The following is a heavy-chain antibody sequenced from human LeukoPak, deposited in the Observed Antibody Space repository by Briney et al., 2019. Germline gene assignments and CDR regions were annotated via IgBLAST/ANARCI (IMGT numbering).Heavy chain of an antibody. CDR1: GGSMSSYY. Sequence: KPSETLSLTCTVSGGSMSSYYWSWIRQHPGKGLEWIGYIYFSGSAYYNPSLKSRATISVDTSRNQFSLRLTSVTAADTAVYYCARAHDLLTGYYFFDYWGQGTLVTVSS. V-gene: IGHV4-59*06. D-gene: IGHD3-9*01. CDR3: ARAHDLLTGYYFFDY. J-gene: IGHJ4*02. CDR2: IYFSGSA.